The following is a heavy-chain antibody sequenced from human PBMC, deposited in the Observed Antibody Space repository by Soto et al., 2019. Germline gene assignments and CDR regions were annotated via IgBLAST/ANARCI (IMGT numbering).Heavy chain of an antibody. V-gene: IGHV1-69*11. CDR2: IIPILGTV. J-gene: IGHJ2*01. CDR1: GGTFSNYP. D-gene: IGHD5-12*01. Sequence: QVQLVQSGAEVKKPGSSVKVSCKASGGTFSNYPNNWLRQAPGQGLEWMGGIIPILGTVNYAQKFQGRVTITADESTSTAYMELSSLRSEDTAVYYCARGNHRWLQLWYFDLWGRGTLVTVSS. CDR3: ARGNHRWLQLWYFDL.